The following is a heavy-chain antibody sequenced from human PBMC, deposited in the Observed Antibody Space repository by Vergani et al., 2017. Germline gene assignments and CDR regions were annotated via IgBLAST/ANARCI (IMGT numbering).Heavy chain of an antibody. D-gene: IGHD4-17*01. CDR3: ARVPTTVTTNWFDP. V-gene: IGHV3-21*01. CDR2: ISSSSSYI. CDR1: GFTFSSYS. Sequence: VQLVESGGGVVQPGRSLRLSCAASGFTFSSYSMNWVRQAPGKGLEWVSSISSSSSYIYYADSVKGRFTITRDNAKNSLYLQMNSLRAEDTAVFYCARVPTTVTTNWFDPWGQGTLVTVSS. J-gene: IGHJ5*02.